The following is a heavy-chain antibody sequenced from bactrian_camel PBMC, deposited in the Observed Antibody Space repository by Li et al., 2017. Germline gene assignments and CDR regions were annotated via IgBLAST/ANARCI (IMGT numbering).Heavy chain of an antibody. D-gene: IGHD1*01. CDR3: AADVGAKYCSRGSFRPNT. J-gene: IGHJ6*01. CDR1: GFTFSSSA. Sequence: HVQLVESGGDLVQPGGSLRLSCAASGFTFSSSAVNWVRQAPGKGLEWVSTIKEDGTNTYYADSVKGRFTISRDNAKNTVSLQMNSLKPDDTAMYYCAADVGAKYCSRGSFRPNTWGQGTQVTVS. V-gene: IGHV3S14*01. CDR2: IKEDGTNT.